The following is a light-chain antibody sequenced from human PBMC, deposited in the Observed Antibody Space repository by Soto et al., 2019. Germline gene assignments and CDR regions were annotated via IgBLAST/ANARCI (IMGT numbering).Light chain of an antibody. J-gene: IGKJ4*01. CDR1: QGIAPY. V-gene: IGKV1-27*01. CDR2: ATS. Sequence: DVQMTQSPSSLSAFVGDTVTITCRASQGIAPYLAWFQQKPGKVPKLLIYATSTLQSGVPSRFSGSGSGTDFTLTISSLQPEDVGTYYCQKYNSAPLTFGGGTKVPIK. CDR3: QKYNSAPLT.